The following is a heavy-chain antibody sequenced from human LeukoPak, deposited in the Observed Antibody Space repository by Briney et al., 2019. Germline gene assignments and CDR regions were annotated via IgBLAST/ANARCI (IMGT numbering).Heavy chain of an antibody. CDR2: IYYSGST. CDR1: GGSISSYY. J-gene: IGHJ4*02. Sequence: SETLSLTCTVSGGSISSYYWSWIRQPPGKGLEWIGYIYYSGSTNYNPSLKSRVTISVDTSKNQFSLKLSSVTAADTAVYYCARDGWNSGSYYDYWGQGTLVTVSS. CDR3: ARDGWNSGSYYDY. D-gene: IGHD1-26*01. V-gene: IGHV4-59*01.